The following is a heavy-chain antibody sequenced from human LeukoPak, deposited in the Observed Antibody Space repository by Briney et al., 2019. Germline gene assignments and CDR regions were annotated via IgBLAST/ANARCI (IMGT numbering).Heavy chain of an antibody. D-gene: IGHD3-22*01. V-gene: IGHV3-11*01. CDR3: ARSAFYYDSDSYYSAEYFQH. CDR2: ISSSGKTI. J-gene: IGHJ1*01. CDR1: GFTFSDYY. Sequence: PGGSLRLSCAASGFTFSDYYMSWIRQAPGKGLESVSYISSSGKTIYYADTVKGRFTISRDNAKNSVYLQMDSLRAEDTAVYYCARSAFYYDSDSYYSAEYFQHWGQGTLVTVSP.